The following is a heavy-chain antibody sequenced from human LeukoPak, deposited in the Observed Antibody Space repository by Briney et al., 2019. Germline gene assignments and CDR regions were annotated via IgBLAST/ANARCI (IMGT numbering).Heavy chain of an antibody. CDR3: AKGVSAAADDAFDI. D-gene: IGHD6-13*01. Sequence: GGSLRLSCAASGFTFSSYEMNWVRQAPGKGLEWVSYISRSGSTIYYADSVKDRFTISRDNAKNSLYLQMNSLRAEDTAVYYCAKGVSAAADDAFDIWGQGTMVTVSS. CDR2: ISRSGSTI. CDR1: GFTFSSYE. J-gene: IGHJ3*02. V-gene: IGHV3-48*03.